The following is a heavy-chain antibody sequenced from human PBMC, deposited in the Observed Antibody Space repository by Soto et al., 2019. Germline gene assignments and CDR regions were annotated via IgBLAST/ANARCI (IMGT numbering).Heavy chain of an antibody. D-gene: IGHD1-1*01. CDR1: GLTFSSYA. CDR2: ISGSGGST. CDR3: AEEKNWNDGVDY. Sequence: SLRLSCAAAGLTFSSYAMIWVRQAPGKGLEWVSAISGSGGSTYYADSVKGRFTISRDNSKNTLYLQMNSLRAEDTAVYYCAEEKNWNDGVDYWGQGTLVTVSS. J-gene: IGHJ4*02. V-gene: IGHV3-23*01.